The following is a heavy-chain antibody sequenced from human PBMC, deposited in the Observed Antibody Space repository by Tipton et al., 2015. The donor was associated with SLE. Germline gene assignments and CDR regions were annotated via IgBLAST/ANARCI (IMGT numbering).Heavy chain of an antibody. CDR1: PGSVDGYY. CDR2: INHGGYT. Sequence: TLSLTCAVYPGSVDGYYWSWIRQPPGKGLEWLGEINHGGYTNYNPSLKSRVTISVDTSNNQFSLKLNFVTAADTAVYYCASLVVVPAELGIGATEAIDFWGQGTLVTVSS. CDR3: ASLVVVPAELGIGATEAIDF. J-gene: IGHJ4*02. D-gene: IGHD7-27*01. V-gene: IGHV4-34*01.